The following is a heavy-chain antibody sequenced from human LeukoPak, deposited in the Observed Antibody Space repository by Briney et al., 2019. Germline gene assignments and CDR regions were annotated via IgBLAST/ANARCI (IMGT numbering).Heavy chain of an antibody. J-gene: IGHJ3*02. Sequence: GGSLRLSCAASGFTFSSYSMNWVRQAPGKGLEWVSSISSSSSYIYYADSVKGRFTISRDNAKNSLYLQMNSLRAEDTAIYYCAKLLSSGYFYDAFDIWGQGTMVTVSS. CDR1: GFTFSSYS. CDR2: ISSSSSYI. CDR3: AKLLSSGYFYDAFDI. V-gene: IGHV3-21*04. D-gene: IGHD3-22*01.